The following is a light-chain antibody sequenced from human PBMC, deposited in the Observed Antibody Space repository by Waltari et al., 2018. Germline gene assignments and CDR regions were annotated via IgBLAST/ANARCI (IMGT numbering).Light chain of an antibody. CDR1: NIGSRS. CDR3: HVWDANTVM. Sequence: SSVLPQAPSVSVAQGQKATVTCGGDNIGSRSVHWSQQKPGRAPVLVVYLVSDRPSGIPERFSGSKSGNAATLTISRVEAGDEADYYCHVWDANTVMFGGGTKLTVL. CDR2: LVS. V-gene: IGLV3-21*02. J-gene: IGLJ3*02.